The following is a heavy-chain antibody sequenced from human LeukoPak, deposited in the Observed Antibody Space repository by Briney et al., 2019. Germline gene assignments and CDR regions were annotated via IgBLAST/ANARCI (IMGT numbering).Heavy chain of an antibody. J-gene: IGHJ4*02. CDR2: ISWNSGSM. V-gene: IGHV3-9*01. D-gene: IGHD5-24*01. Sequence: GGSLRLSCAASGFTFDDYAMHWVRQAPGKGLEWVSGISWNSGSMGYADSVKGRFTISRDNAKNSLYLQMNSLRAEDTALYYCAKGKMATSNYFDYWGQGTLVTVSS. CDR3: AKGKMATSNYFDY. CDR1: GFTFDDYA.